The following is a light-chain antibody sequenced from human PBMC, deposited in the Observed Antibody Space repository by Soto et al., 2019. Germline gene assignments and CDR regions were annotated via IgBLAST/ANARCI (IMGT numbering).Light chain of an antibody. CDR3: QQYNSWWT. Sequence: DIVMTQSPATLSVSPGERATLSCRASQSISSDLAWYQQRPGQAPRLLIYGASTRATDILARFSGSGSGTEFTLTISSLQSEDFAIYYCQQYNSWWTFGQGTKVEIK. J-gene: IGKJ1*01. CDR2: GAS. CDR1: QSISSD. V-gene: IGKV3-15*01.